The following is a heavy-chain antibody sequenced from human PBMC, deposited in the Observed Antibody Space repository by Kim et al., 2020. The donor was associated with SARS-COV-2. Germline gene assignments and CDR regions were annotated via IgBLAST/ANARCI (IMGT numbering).Heavy chain of an antibody. CDR3: ARGGSETYYYDSSGYGTNGVFDY. J-gene: IGHJ4*02. D-gene: IGHD3-22*01. CDR1: GYTFTSYY. Sequence: ASVKVSCKASGYTFTSYYMHWVRQAPGQGLEWMGIINPSGGSTSYAQKFQGRVTMTRDTSTSTVYMELSSLRSEDTAVYYCARGGSETYYYDSSGYGTNGVFDYWGQGTLVTVSS. CDR2: INPSGGST. V-gene: IGHV1-46*01.